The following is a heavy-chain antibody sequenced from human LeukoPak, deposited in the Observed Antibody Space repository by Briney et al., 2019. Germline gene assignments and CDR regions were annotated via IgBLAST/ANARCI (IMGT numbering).Heavy chain of an antibody. CDR2: IYYSGST. Sequence: SETLSLTCTVSGGSISSGSYYWSWIRQPPGKGLEWIGYIYYSGSTNYNPSLKSRVTISVDTSKNQFSLKLSSVTAADTAVYYCARGPYGSPSSWGQGTLVTVSS. CDR1: GGSISSGSYY. V-gene: IGHV4-61*01. D-gene: IGHD2-8*01. CDR3: ARGPYGSPSS. J-gene: IGHJ5*02.